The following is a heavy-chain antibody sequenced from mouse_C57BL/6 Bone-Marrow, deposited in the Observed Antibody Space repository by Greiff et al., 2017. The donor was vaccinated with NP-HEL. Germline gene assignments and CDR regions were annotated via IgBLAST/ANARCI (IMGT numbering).Heavy chain of an antibody. CDR1: GYTFTSYT. D-gene: IGHD1-1*01. V-gene: IGHV1-4*01. J-gene: IGHJ2*01. Sequence: VQLQESGAELARPGASVKMSCKASGYTFTSYTMHWVKQRPGQGLEWIGYINPSSGYTKYNQKFKDKATLTADKSSSTAYMQLSSLTSEDSAVYYCARFTTVVATRYYFDYRGQGTTLSVSS. CDR3: ARFTTVVATRYYFDY. CDR2: INPSSGYT.